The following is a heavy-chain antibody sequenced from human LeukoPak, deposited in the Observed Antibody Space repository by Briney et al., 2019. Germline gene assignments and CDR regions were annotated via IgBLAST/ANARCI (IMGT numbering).Heavy chain of an antibody. Sequence: PGGSLRLSCAASGFTFSRDWMGWVRQAPGKGLGWVANIKQDVSEKYYVDSGKGRFTISRDNDKNTLYLQMNSLRAEDTAVYYCAREQTYCGGDRYDYWGQGTLVTVSS. CDR2: IKQDVSEK. J-gene: IGHJ4*02. CDR1: GFTFSRDW. D-gene: IGHD2-21*02. V-gene: IGHV3-7*01. CDR3: AREQTYCGGDRYDY.